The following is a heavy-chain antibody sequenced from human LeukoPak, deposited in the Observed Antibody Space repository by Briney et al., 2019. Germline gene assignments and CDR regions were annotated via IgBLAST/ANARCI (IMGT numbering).Heavy chain of an antibody. CDR1: GGSISSYY. D-gene: IGHD5-18*01. Sequence: SETLSLTFTVSGGSISSYYWSWIRQPPGKGLEWIGYIYYSGSTNYNPSLKSRVTISVDTSKNQFSLKLSSVTAADTAVYYCATSSGYSYGLDYWGQGTLVTVSS. CDR3: ATSSGYSYGLDY. CDR2: IYYSGST. V-gene: IGHV4-59*01. J-gene: IGHJ4*02.